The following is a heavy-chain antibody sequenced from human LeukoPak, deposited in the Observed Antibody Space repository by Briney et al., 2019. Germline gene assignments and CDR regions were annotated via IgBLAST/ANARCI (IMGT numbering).Heavy chain of an antibody. J-gene: IGHJ4*02. CDR1: GGSFSGYY. CDR2: INHSGST. CDR3: ARMSWGIAVAGTDY. D-gene: IGHD6-19*01. V-gene: IGHV4-34*01. Sequence: SETLSLTCAVYGGSFSGYYWSWIRQPPGKGLEWIGEINHSGSTNYNPSLKSRVTISVDTSKNQFSLKLSSVTAADTAVYYCARMSWGIAVAGTDYWGQGTLVTVSS.